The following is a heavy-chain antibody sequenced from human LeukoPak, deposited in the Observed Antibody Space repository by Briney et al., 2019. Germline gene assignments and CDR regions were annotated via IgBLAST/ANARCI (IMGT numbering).Heavy chain of an antibody. D-gene: IGHD2-8*01. J-gene: IGHJ4*02. CDR3: ATLNLLGYCTNDICPGGGLPFDY. CDR2: INQSEST. V-gene: IGHV4-34*01. CDR1: GGSFSGYH. Sequence: SETLSLTCAVYGGSFSGYHWSWIRQPPGKGLEWIGEINQSESTNYNPSLKSRVTISADTSKNQFSLKLSSVTAADTAVYSCATLNLLGYCTNDICPGGGLPFDYWGQGTLVTVSS.